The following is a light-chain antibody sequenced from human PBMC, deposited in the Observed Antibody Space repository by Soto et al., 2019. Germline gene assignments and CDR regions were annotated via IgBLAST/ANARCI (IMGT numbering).Light chain of an antibody. V-gene: IGLV2-14*03. Sequence: QSALTQPASVSGSPGQSVILSCSGTSGDIGAYDHVAWFQQHPGEVPKLLLRDVTNRPSGVSGRFSGSKSDNTAYLTISGLRPEDEADYYCSSSTHSNTVVFGGGTQLTVL. CDR1: SGDIGAYDH. CDR3: SSSTHSNTVV. J-gene: IGLJ3*02. CDR2: DVT.